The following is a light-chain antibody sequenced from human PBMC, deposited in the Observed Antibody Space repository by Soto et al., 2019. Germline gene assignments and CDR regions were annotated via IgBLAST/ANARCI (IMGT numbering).Light chain of an antibody. CDR1: QSVSSSY. CDR3: QFSRT. V-gene: IGKV3-20*01. CDR2: GAS. Sequence: EIVLTQSPGTLSLSPGERATLSCRASQSVSSSYLAWYQQKPGQAPRLLIYGASSRATVIPDRFSVSGSGTDFSLTVSRLDPEDFAVYYCQFSRTFGQGTKVDIK. J-gene: IGKJ1*01.